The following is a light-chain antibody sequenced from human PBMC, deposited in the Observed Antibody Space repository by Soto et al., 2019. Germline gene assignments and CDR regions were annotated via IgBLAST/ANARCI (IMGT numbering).Light chain of an antibody. CDR1: NIGSQS. J-gene: IGLJ1*01. CDR2: DDA. V-gene: IGLV3-21*03. CDR3: QVCNITCARPTA. Sequence: YVLTQPPSVRVAPGKTARITCGGNNIGSQSVHWYRKRPCQAPVLVVYDDADRPAGIPERFYGSNSGNTDTLTISTVEAGDEADYYCQVCNITCARPTAFGAGTKVTV.